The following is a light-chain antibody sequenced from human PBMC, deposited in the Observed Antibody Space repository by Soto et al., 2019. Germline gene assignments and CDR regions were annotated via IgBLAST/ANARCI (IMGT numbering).Light chain of an antibody. CDR2: KAS. Sequence: DIQMTQSPSPLSASVGDRVTITCRASQSISNWLAWYQQKPGKAPKLLSYKASSLATWVPSRFTGSGSGTEFTITISSLEPAGFASYYCQHYNSYSPPWTFGQGTKVDIK. CDR1: QSISNW. CDR3: QHYNSYSPPWT. V-gene: IGKV1-5*03. J-gene: IGKJ1*01.